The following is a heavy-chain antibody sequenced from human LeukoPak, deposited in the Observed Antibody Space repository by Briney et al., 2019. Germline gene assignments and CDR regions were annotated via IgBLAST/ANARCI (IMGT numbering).Heavy chain of an antibody. Sequence: SETLSLTCTVSGDSISSSSDYWGWIRQPPGKGLEWIGSGFYTGSTYYNPPHKSRATISVDTSMNQFFLKLSSVTAADTAVYYCARLYSSSLGRVFDYWGQGTLVTVSS. V-gene: IGHV4-39*01. CDR1: GDSISSSSDY. CDR2: GFYTGST. J-gene: IGHJ4*02. CDR3: ARLYSSSLGRVFDY. D-gene: IGHD6-13*01.